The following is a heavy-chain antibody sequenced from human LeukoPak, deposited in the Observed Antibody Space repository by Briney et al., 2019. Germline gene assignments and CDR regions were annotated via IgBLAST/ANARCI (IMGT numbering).Heavy chain of an antibody. V-gene: IGHV3-7*01. CDR3: AGDAGWGYYDL. CDR2: IDKHGSGK. CDR1: GFTFSTSW. D-gene: IGHD1-26*01. J-gene: IGHJ4*02. Sequence: GSLRLSCVASGFTFSTSWVTWVRQAPGKGLEWVANIDKHGSGKYYVDSVKGRFAISRDYASNSVFLQMDSLRAEDTSVYYCAGDAGWGYYDLWGQGTPVTVSS.